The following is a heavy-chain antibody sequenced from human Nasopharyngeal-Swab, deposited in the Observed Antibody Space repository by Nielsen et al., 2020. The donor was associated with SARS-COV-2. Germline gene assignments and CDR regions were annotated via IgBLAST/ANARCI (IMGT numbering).Heavy chain of an antibody. J-gene: IGHJ6*02. V-gene: IGHV3-33*01. CDR1: GFTFSSYG. CDR3: ARADSSSWSTNYGVDV. Sequence: GESLKISCAASGFTFSSYGMHWVRQAPGKGLEWVAVIWYDGSNKYYADSVKGRFTISRDNSKNTLYLQMDSLRAEDTAVYYCARADSSSWSTNYGVDVWGQGTTVTVSS. CDR2: IWYDGSNK. D-gene: IGHD6-13*01.